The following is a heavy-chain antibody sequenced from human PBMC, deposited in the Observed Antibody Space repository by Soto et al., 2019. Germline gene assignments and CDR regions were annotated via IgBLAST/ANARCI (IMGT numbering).Heavy chain of an antibody. Sequence: PSETLSLTYTFSGGSIIRSIYYWGWIRQPPGKGLEWIGSIYYSGSTYYRPSLKSRVTISVDTSKNQFSLKLSSVTAADTAVYYCARQVPAAIRLSWLDPWGKGTLVTV. CDR3: ARQVPAAIRLSWLDP. J-gene: IGHJ5*02. CDR2: IYYSGST. CDR1: GGSIIRSIYY. V-gene: IGHV4-39*01. D-gene: IGHD2-2*02.